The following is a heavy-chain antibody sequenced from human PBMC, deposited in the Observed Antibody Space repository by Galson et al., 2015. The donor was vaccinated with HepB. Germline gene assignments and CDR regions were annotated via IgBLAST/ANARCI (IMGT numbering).Heavy chain of an antibody. D-gene: IGHD3-10*01. J-gene: IGHJ6*02. CDR2: IRRGRDYI. Sequence: SLRLSCAASGFSFSSYSMNWVRQAPGKGLEGVSAIRRGRDYIYYTDSVKGRFTISRGNAKNSLYLQMNSLSAEDTAVYYCARDLTTSGSYLNGMDVWGPGTTVTVSS. CDR1: GFSFSSYS. V-gene: IGHV3-21*01. CDR3: ARDLTTSGSYLNGMDV.